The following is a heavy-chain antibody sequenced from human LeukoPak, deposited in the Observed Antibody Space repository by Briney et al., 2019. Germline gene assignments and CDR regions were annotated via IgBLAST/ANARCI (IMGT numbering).Heavy chain of an antibody. J-gene: IGHJ4*02. CDR3: ARDPLLRYFVWSYIPTNRFDY. CDR2: INPNSGGT. D-gene: IGHD3-9*01. CDR1: GYTFTGYY. Sequence: EASVKVSCKASGYTFTGYYMHWVRQAPGQGLEWMGRINPNSGGTNYAQKFQGRVTMTRDTSISTAYMELSRLRSDDTAVYYCARDPLLRYFVWSYIPTNRFDYWGQGTLVTVSS. V-gene: IGHV1-2*06.